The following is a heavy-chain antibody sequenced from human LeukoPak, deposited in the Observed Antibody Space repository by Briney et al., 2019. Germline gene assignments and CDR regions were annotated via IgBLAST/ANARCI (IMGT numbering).Heavy chain of an antibody. CDR3: AGGYSYGTIDY. D-gene: IGHD5-18*01. J-gene: IGHJ4*02. CDR2: IIPIFGTA. CDR1: GGTFSSYA. Sequence: ASVKVSCKASGGTFSSYAISWVRQAPGQGLEWMGGIIPIFGTANYAQKFQGRVTITADESTSTAYMELSSLRSEDTAVYYCAGGYSYGTIDYWGQGTLVTVSS. V-gene: IGHV1-69*13.